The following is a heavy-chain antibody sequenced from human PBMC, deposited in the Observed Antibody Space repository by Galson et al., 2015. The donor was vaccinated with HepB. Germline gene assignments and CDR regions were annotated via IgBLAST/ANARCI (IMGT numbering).Heavy chain of an antibody. CDR1: GFSLSTSGVG. V-gene: IGHV2-5*02. J-gene: IGHJ4*02. Sequence: PALVKPTQTLTLTCTFSGFSLSTSGVGVGWIRQPPGKALEWLALIYWDDDKRYSPSLKSRLTITKDTSKNQVVLTMTNMDPVDTATYYCARAPRWCSSTSCWSNSFDYWGQGTLVTVSS. CDR2: IYWDDDK. CDR3: ARAPRWCSSTSCWSNSFDY. D-gene: IGHD2-2*01.